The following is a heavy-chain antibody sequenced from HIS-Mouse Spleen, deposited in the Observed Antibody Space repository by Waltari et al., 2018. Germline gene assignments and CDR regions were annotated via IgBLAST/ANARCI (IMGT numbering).Heavy chain of an antibody. V-gene: IGHV1-69*04. Sequence: QVPLVQSGAEVQQPGSSVTVSCKASGGTFSSYAISWVRPAPGHGLEWMGRIIPILGIANYAQKFQGRVTITADKSTSTAYMELSSLRSEDTAVYYCARVMGIPEYSGYAYYFDYWGQGTLVTVSS. J-gene: IGHJ4*02. D-gene: IGHD5-12*01. CDR2: IIPILGIA. CDR1: GGTFSSYA. CDR3: ARVMGIPEYSGYAYYFDY.